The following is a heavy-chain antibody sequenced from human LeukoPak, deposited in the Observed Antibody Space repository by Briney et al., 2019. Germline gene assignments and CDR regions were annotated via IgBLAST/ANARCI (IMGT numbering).Heavy chain of an antibody. D-gene: IGHD3-10*01. Sequence: PGGSLRLSCAASGFTFSSYWMSWVRQAPGKGLEWVANIKQDGSEKYYVDSVKGRFTISRDNAKNSLYLQMNSLRAEDTAVYYCARDGILDYYGSGSYFDYWGQGTLVTVSS. CDR3: ARDGILDYYGSGSYFDY. J-gene: IGHJ4*02. CDR1: GFTFSSYW. V-gene: IGHV3-7*01. CDR2: IKQDGSEK.